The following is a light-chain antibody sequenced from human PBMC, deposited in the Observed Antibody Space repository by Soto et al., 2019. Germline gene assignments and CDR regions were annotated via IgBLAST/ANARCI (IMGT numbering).Light chain of an antibody. V-gene: IGLV1-40*01. CDR1: NSNLGAGYD. CDR3: HAYDDSLTAFV. Sequence: QSVLTQPPSVSGAPGQRVTISCTGNNSNLGAGYDVHWSQQIPGAAPKLVIFGNRNRPSGVPERFSGSKSGTSASLAITRLQAEDEADYYCHAYDDSLTAFVFGGGNKLTVL. J-gene: IGLJ3*02. CDR2: GNR.